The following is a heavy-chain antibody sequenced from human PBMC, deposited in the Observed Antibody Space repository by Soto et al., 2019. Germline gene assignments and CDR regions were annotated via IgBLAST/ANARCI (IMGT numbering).Heavy chain of an antibody. CDR1: GYSFTSYW. CDR2: IDPSDSYT. D-gene: IGHD3-9*01. J-gene: IGHJ6*02. V-gene: IGHV5-10-1*03. Sequence: EVQLVQSGAEVKKPGESLRISCKGSGYSFTSYWISWVRQMPGKGLEWMGRIDPSDSYTNYSPSFQGHVTISADKSISTAYLQWSSLKASDTAMYYCARWVLAGGGYYDILTGWRGPVGMDVWGQGTTVTVSS. CDR3: ARWVLAGGGYYDILTGWRGPVGMDV.